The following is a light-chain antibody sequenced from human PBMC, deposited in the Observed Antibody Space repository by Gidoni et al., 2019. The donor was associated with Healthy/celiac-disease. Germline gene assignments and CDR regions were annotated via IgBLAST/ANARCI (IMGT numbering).Light chain of an antibody. CDR3: TSKT. J-gene: IGKJ1*01. CDR1: QSLLHSNGYNY. Sequence: IVMTQSPPSLPVTPGEPASISCRSSQSLLHSNGYNYLDWYLQKPGQSPQLLIYLGSNRASGVPERFSGSGSGTDFTLKISRVEAEDVGVYYCTSKTFGQGTKVEIK. CDR2: LGS. V-gene: IGKV2-28*01.